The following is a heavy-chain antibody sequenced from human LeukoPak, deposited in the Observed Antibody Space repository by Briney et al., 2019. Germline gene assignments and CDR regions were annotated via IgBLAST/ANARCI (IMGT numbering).Heavy chain of an antibody. V-gene: IGHV1-8*01. D-gene: IGHD4-17*01. CDR1: GYTFTSFD. J-gene: IGHJ4*02. Sequence: ASVKVSCKASGYTFTSFDINWVRQATGQGLEWMVWMNPNSGNTGSAQKLQGRITMTRNTSITTAYMELSSLRSEDTAVYYCARGNKDYGDYARGLSDYWGQGTLVTVSS. CDR2: MNPNSGNT. CDR3: ARGNKDYGDYARGLSDY.